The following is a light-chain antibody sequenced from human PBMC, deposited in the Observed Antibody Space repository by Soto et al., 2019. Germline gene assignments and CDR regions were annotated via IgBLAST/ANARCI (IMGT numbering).Light chain of an antibody. J-gene: IGKJ1*01. CDR3: QQYNSLWT. V-gene: IGKV1-5*01. CDR1: ESISTW. CDR2: GAS. Sequence: DIRMTQSPSTLSASVGDRVTITCRASESISTWLAWYQQKPGRVPKLLIYGASSLASGVPSRFSGSGSGTESTLTTSSLQPDDFANYYCQQYNSLWTFGQGTKVEIK.